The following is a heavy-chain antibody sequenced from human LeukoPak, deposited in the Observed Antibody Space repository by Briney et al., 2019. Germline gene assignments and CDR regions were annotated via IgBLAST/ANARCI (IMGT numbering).Heavy chain of an antibody. D-gene: IGHD5-12*01. CDR3: ARATREAEEAYYFDY. CDR1: GGSFSGYY. Sequence: SETLSLTCAVYGGSFSGYYWSWIRQPPGKGLEWIGEINHSGSTNYNPSLKSRVTISVDTSKNQFSLKLSSVTAADTAVYYCARATREAEEAYYFDYWGQGTLVTVSS. J-gene: IGHJ4*02. V-gene: IGHV4-34*01. CDR2: INHSGST.